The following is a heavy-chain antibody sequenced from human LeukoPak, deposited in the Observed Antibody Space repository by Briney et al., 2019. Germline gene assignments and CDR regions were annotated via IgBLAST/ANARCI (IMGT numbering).Heavy chain of an antibody. CDR2: IYYSGST. CDR1: GGSISSYY. CDR3: ARDRIELWLRRGLDAFDI. Sequence: SETLSLTCTVSGGSISSYYWSWIRQPPGKGLEWIGYIYYSGSTNYNPSLKSRVTISVDTSKNQFSLKLSSVTAADTAVYYCARDRIELWLRRGLDAFDIWGQGTMVTVSS. V-gene: IGHV4-59*01. D-gene: IGHD5-18*01. J-gene: IGHJ3*02.